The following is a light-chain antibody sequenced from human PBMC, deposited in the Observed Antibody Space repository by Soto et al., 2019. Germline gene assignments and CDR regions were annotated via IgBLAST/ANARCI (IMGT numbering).Light chain of an antibody. Sequence: QSALTQPASVSGSPGQSITISCTGTSSDVGSYDYVSWYQHHPGKAPKLLIYEVNNRPSGVSNRFSGSKSGNTASLTISGLQAEDVAAYYCSSYTSTSFGVFGGGTKVTVL. CDR2: EVN. CDR3: SSYTSTSFGV. V-gene: IGLV2-14*01. CDR1: SSDVGSYDY. J-gene: IGLJ3*02.